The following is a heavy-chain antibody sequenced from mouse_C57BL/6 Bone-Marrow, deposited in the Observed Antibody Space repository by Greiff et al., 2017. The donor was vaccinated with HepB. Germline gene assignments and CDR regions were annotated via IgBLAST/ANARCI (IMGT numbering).Heavy chain of an antibody. Sequence: EVKVEESGGGLVKPGGSLKLSCAASGFTFSSYAMSWVRQTPEKRLEWVATISDGGSYTYYPDNVKGRFTISRDNAKNNLYLQMSHLMSEDTAMYYCARDYPYYAMDYWGQGTSVTVSS. CDR1: GFTFSSYA. J-gene: IGHJ4*01. CDR2: ISDGGSYT. CDR3: ARDYPYYAMDY. V-gene: IGHV5-4*01.